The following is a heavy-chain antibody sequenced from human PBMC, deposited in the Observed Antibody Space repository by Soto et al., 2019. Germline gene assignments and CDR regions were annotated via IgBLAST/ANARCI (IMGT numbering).Heavy chain of an antibody. J-gene: IGHJ3*02. CDR2: IYWDDDK. D-gene: IGHD2-21*02. V-gene: IGHV2-5*02. CDR1: GFSLSTRGVA. Sequence: SGPTLVNPTQTXTLTCPFSGFSLSTRGVAVGWIRQPPGRALEWLALIYWDDDKRYSPSMKGRLTITRDTSKNQVVLIMTNMEPEDTATYYCAHRLTATAFDIWGQGTMVTVSS. CDR3: AHRLTATAFDI.